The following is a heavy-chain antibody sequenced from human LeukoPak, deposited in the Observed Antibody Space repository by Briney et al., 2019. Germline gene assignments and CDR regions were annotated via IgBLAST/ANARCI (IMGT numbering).Heavy chain of an antibody. V-gene: IGHV4-4*07. CDR1: GGSIHSY. J-gene: IGHJ3*02. CDR2: ISGSGTI. D-gene: IGHD1-26*01. Sequence: SETLSLTCTVSGGSIHSYWSWIRQPAGKGLEWIGRISGSGTITYNPALQSRLTISIDTSKNQFSLKLSSVTAADTAVYYCARDAYLMGSTYDAFDIWGQGTMVTVSS. CDR3: ARDAYLMGSTYDAFDI.